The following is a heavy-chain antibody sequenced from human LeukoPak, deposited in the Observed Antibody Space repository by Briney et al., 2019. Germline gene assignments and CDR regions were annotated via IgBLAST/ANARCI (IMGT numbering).Heavy chain of an antibody. V-gene: IGHV1-8*01. CDR1: GYTCTSYD. D-gene: IGHD3-10*01. CDR2: MNPNSGNT. CDR3: ARGSGIPTRRRFDP. J-gene: IGHJ5*02. Sequence: ASVKVSCKASGYTCTSYDINWVRQATGQGLEWMGWMNPNSGNTGYAQKFQGRVTMTRNTSISTAYMELSSLRSEDTAVYYCARGSGIPTRRRFDPWGQGTLVTVSS.